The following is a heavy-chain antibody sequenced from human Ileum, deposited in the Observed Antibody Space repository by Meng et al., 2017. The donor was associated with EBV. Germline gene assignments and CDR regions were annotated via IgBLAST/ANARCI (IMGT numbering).Heavy chain of an antibody. J-gene: IGHJ4*02. D-gene: IGHD1-26*01. CDR3: ARNSESGSYIDY. Sequence: VLPPVAAPGLVNPSYSLSITCAVSGYSISTTNWWVLIRQPPRKGLEWIGHIYFSGSTYNNPSLMSRVIMLIDPSKNQFSLKVSTVSAVDTAVYYCARNSESGSYIDYWGLGTLVTVSS. V-gene: IGHV4-28*07. CDR1: GYSISTTNW. CDR2: IYFSGST.